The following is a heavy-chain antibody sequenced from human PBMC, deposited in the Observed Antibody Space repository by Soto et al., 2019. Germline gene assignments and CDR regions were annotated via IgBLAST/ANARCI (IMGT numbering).Heavy chain of an antibody. V-gene: IGHV3-9*01. D-gene: IGHD3-22*01. J-gene: IGHJ3*02. CDR3: AKDMDWDYDSSGYYPPVDAFDI. CDR2: ISWNSGSI. CDR1: GFTFDDYA. Sequence: EVQLVESGGGLVQPGRSLRLSCAASGFTFDDYAMHWVWQAPGKGLEWVSGISWNSGSIGYADSVKGRFTISRDNAKNSLYLQMNSLRAEDTALYYCAKDMDWDYDSSGYYPPVDAFDIWGQGTMVTVSS.